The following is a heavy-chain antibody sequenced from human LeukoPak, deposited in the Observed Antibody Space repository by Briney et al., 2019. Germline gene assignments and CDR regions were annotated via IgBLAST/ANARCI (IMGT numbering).Heavy chain of an antibody. J-gene: IGHJ5*02. D-gene: IGHD3-3*01. CDR2: IYYSGST. CDR1: GGSISSSSYY. Sequence: PSETLSLTCTVSGGSISSSSYYWGWIRQPPGKGLEWIGSIYYSGSTYYNPSLKSRVTISVDRSKNQFSLKLSSVTAADTAVYYCARMKAIFGVGGEGKYNWFDPWGQGTLVTVSS. CDR3: ARMKAIFGVGGEGKYNWFDP. V-gene: IGHV4-39*07.